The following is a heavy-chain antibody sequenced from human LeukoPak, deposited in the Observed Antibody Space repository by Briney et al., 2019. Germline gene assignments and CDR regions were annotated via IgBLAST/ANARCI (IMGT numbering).Heavy chain of an antibody. V-gene: IGHV2-5*01. CDR2: IYWNDDK. J-gene: IGHJ5*02. Sequence: SGPTLVNPTQTLTLTCTFSRFSLTTSGVGVGWIRQPPGKALEWLAFIYWNDDKRYTPSLKSRLTIIKYTSKNQVVLTMTNMDRVDTATYSCAHRPGYVSGVVRNWFDPWGQGTLVIVSS. CDR3: AHRPGYVSGVVRNWFDP. D-gene: IGHD6-19*01. CDR1: RFSLTTSGVG.